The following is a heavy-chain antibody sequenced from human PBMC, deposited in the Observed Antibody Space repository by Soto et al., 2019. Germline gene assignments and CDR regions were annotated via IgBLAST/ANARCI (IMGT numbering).Heavy chain of an antibody. D-gene: IGHD3-3*01. Sequence: QVQLQESGPGLVKPSQTLSLTCTVSGGSISSGDYYWSWIRQPPGKGLEWIGYIYYSRSTYYNPSLKSRVTISVDTSKNQFSLKLSSVTAADTAVYYCAALIWDFWSGYPNWFDPWGQGTLVTVSS. CDR3: AALIWDFWSGYPNWFDP. CDR2: IYYSRST. V-gene: IGHV4-30-4*01. J-gene: IGHJ5*02. CDR1: GGSISSGDYY.